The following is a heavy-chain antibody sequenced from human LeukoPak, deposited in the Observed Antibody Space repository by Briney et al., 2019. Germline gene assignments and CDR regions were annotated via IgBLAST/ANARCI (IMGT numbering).Heavy chain of an antibody. J-gene: IGHJ5*02. V-gene: IGHV3-23*01. CDR1: GFTFSSYT. CDR2: ISGSGSNT. D-gene: IGHD4-17*01. CDR3: AKERQTGDYFTSDR. Sequence: GGSLRLSCAASGFTFSSYTMNWFRQAPGKGPEWVSAISGSGSNTYYAGSVKGRFTISRDNSKNTLYLQMNSLRGEDAAVYYCAKERQTGDYFTSDRWGQGTLVTVSS.